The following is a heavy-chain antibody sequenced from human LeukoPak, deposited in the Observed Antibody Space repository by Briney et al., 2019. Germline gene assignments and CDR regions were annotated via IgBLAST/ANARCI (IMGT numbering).Heavy chain of an antibody. CDR1: GFTFSSYA. V-gene: IGHV3-30-3*01. Sequence: GGSLRLSCAPSGFTFSSYAMHWVRQAPGKGLEWVAVISYDGSNKYYADSVKGRFTISRDNSKNTLYLQMNSLRAEDTAVYYCARAMACDYWGQGTLVTVSS. D-gene: IGHD2-8*01. J-gene: IGHJ4*02. CDR2: ISYDGSNK. CDR3: ARAMACDY.